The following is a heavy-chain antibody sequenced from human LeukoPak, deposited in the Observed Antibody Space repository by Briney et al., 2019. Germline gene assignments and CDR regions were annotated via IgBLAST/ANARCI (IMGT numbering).Heavy chain of an antibody. CDR3: ATTRRVTMIGGAFDI. CDR2: IYYSGTT. Sequence: SETLSLTCTVSGGSISSYYWSWMRQPPGKGLEWIGYIYYSGTTNYNPSLKSRVTTSVDTSKNQFSLKLSSVTAADTAVYYCATTRRVTMIGGAFDIWGQGTMVTVSS. J-gene: IGHJ3*02. V-gene: IGHV4-59*08. D-gene: IGHD3-10*01. CDR1: GGSISSYY.